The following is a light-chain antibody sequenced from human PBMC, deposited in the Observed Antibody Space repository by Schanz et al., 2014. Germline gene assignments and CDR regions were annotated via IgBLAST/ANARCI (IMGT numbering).Light chain of an antibody. V-gene: IGKV3-20*01. CDR1: QSVSRY. CDR2: GAS. Sequence: EIVLTQSPATLSLSPGERATLSCRASQSVSRYLAWYQQKPGQAPRLLIYGASSRATGIPDRFSGSGSGTDFTLTISRLEPEDFAVYCCQQYGDSRTFGQGTKVEIK. J-gene: IGKJ1*01. CDR3: QQYGDSRT.